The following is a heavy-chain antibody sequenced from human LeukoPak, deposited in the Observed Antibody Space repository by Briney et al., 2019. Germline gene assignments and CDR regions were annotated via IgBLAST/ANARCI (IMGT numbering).Heavy chain of an antibody. CDR3: ARDYCSSTSCLFDY. V-gene: IGHV1-2*02. CDR1: GGTFSSYA. D-gene: IGHD2-2*01. J-gene: IGHJ4*02. Sequence: GASVKVSCKASGGTFSSYAISWVRQAPGQGLEWMGGINPNSGDTNSAQNFQGRVTMTRDTSISTAYMELSRLRSDDTAVYYCARDYCSSTSCLFDYWGQGTLVTVSS. CDR2: INPNSGDT.